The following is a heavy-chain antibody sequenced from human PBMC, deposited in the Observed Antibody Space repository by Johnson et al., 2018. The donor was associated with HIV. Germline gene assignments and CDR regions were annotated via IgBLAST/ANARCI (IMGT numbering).Heavy chain of an antibody. Sequence: QVQLVESGGALIQPGGSLRLSCAASGFTFSSGFTFRDYYMSWIRQAPGKGLEWVSYISSSGNTIYYADSVKGRFTISRDNPKNSLYLQMNSLRAEDTALYYCARVLAGTYYFDSSGYYNAFDIWGQGTMVTVSS. CDR3: ARVLAGTYYFDSSGYYNAFDI. CDR2: ISSSGNTI. CDR1: GFTFSSGFTFRDYY. V-gene: IGHV3-11*01. J-gene: IGHJ3*02. D-gene: IGHD3-22*01.